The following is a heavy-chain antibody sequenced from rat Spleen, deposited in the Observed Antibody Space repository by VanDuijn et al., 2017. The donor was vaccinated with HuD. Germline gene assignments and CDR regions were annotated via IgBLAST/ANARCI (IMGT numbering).Heavy chain of an antibody. V-gene: IGHV5-17*01. CDR2: IIYDGSST. Sequence: KGLEWVATIIYDGSSTYYRDSVKGRFTISRDNAKSTLYLQMDSLRSEDTATYYCARMDYGYTYGVMDAWGQGASVTVSS. CDR3: ARMDYGYTYGVMDA. D-gene: IGHD1-9*01. J-gene: IGHJ4*01.